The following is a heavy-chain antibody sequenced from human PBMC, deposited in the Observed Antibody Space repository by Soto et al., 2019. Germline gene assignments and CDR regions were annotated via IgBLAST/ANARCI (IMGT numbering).Heavy chain of an antibody. V-gene: IGHV3-23*01. CDR1: GFTFSSYA. J-gene: IGHJ6*02. D-gene: IGHD3-10*01. Sequence: GGSLRLSCAASGFTFSSYAMSWVRQAPGKGLEWVSAISGSGGSTYYADSVKGRFTISRDNSKNTLYLQMNSLRAEDTAVYYCAKRKYGSGIYYYYGMDVWGQGTTVTVSS. CDR3: AKRKYGSGIYYYYGMDV. CDR2: ISGSGGST.